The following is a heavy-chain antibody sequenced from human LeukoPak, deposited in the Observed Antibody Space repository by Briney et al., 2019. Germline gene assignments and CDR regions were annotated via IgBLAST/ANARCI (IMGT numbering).Heavy chain of an antibody. V-gene: IGHV4-61*02. CDR1: GGSMRSDSSF. J-gene: IGHJ5*02. CDR3: ARELGSDYGGYSP. CDR2: IYATGNT. Sequence: SETLSLNCSVSGGSMRSDSSFWSWIRQPAGKGLEWIGRIYATGNTNYNPSLERRVTISVDTSKNQFFLELTSVTAADTAVYYCARELGSDYGGYSPWGQGTLVTVSS. D-gene: IGHD4-23*01.